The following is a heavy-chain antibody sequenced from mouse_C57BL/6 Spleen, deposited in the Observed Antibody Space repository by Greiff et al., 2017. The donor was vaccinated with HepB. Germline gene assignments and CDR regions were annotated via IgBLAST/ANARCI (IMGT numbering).Heavy chain of an antibody. V-gene: IGHV5-4*03. CDR2: ISDGGSYT. D-gene: IGHD2-1*01. J-gene: IGHJ2*01. Sequence: EVMLVESGGGLVKPGGSLKLSCAASGFTFSSYAMSWVRQTPEKRLEWVATISDGGSYTYYPDNVKGRFTISRDNAKNNLYLQMSHLKSEDTAMYYCARSVTCDYWGQGTTLTVSS. CDR1: GFTFSSYA. CDR3: ARSVTCDY.